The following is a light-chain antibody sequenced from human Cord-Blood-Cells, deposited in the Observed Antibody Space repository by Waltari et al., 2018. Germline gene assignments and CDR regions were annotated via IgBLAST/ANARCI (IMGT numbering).Light chain of an antibody. V-gene: IGLV3-1*01. Sequence: SYELNQPPPVSVSPGQTASITCSGDKLGDKYACWYQQKPGQSPVLVIYQDSKRPSGIPERFSGSNSGNTATLTISGTQAMDEADYYCQAWDSSTAVFGGGTKLTVL. J-gene: IGLJ2*01. CDR1: KLGDKY. CDR3: QAWDSSTAV. CDR2: QDS.